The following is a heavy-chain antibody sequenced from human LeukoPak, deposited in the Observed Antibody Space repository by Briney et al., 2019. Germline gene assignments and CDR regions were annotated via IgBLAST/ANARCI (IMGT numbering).Heavy chain of an antibody. V-gene: IGHV4-61*02. D-gene: IGHD2-2*01. CDR2: IYTSGST. CDR1: GGSISSGSYY. J-gene: IGHJ3*02. Sequence: SQTLSLTCTVSGGSISSGSYYWSWIRQPAGKGLEWIGRIYTSGSTNYNPSLKSRVTISVDTSKNQFSLKLSSVTAADTAVYYCAREGYCSSTSCYSNAFDIWGQGTMVTVSS. CDR3: AREGYCSSTSCYSNAFDI.